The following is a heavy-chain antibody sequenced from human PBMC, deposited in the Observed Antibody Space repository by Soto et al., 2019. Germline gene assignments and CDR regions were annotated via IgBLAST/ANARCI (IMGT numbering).Heavy chain of an antibody. D-gene: IGHD1-26*01. CDR1: GYTFTTYW. V-gene: IGHV5-51*01. Sequence: GESLKISCVGSGYTFTTYWVAWVRQMPGKGLEWMGIFYPGDSDTRFSPSFQGHVTISADKSISTAYLQWNSLKASDTAIYYCARGGKGGSHFYGMDVWGQGTTVTVSS. J-gene: IGHJ6*02. CDR2: FYPGDSDT. CDR3: ARGGKGGSHFYGMDV.